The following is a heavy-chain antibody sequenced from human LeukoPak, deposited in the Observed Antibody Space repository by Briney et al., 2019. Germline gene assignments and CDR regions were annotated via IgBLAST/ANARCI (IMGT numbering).Heavy chain of an antibody. D-gene: IGHD6-6*01. CDR1: GFTFSSYW. Sequence: PGGSLRLSCAASGFTFSSYWMHWVRQAPGKGLVWVSHINTDGSSTTYADSVKGRLTISGDNAKNTLYLQMNSLRAEDTAVYYCARSGGSSSLGYWGQGTLVTVSS. V-gene: IGHV3-74*01. CDR2: INTDGSST. CDR3: ARSGGSSSLGY. J-gene: IGHJ4*02.